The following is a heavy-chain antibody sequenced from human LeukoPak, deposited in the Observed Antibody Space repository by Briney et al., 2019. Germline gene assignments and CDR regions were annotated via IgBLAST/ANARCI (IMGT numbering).Heavy chain of an antibody. J-gene: IGHJ4*02. V-gene: IGHV3-33*01. Sequence: QSGGSLRLSCAASGFTFSTHAMHWVRQAPAKGLEWVAMIWFDGKNTRYVDSVKGRFTISRDNSKNTVDLRMNSLRAEDTAVYYCTRDPPSSGWSFDYWGQGTLVTVSS. CDR3: TRDPPSSGWSFDY. CDR1: GFTFSTHA. D-gene: IGHD6-19*01. CDR2: IWFDGKNT.